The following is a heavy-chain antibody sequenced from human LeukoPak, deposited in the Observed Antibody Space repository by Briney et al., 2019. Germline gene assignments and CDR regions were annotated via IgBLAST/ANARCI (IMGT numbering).Heavy chain of an antibody. V-gene: IGHV3-23*01. CDR1: GFTFSSYA. J-gene: IGHJ1*01. CDR2: TSGSGGST. CDR3: ANLSTYYDILTGYRPEYFQH. D-gene: IGHD3-9*01. Sequence: GGPLRLSCAASGFTFSSYAMSWVRQAPGKGLEWVSATSGSGGSTYYADSVKGRFTISRDNSKNTLYLQMNSLRAEDTAVYYCANLSTYYDILTGYRPEYFQHWGQGTLVTVSS.